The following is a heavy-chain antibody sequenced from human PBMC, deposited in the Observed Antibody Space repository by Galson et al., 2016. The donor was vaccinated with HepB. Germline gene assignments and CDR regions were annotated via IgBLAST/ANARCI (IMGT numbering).Heavy chain of an antibody. CDR2: IYSGGSI. V-gene: IGHV3-66*01. J-gene: IGHJ4*02. Sequence: SLRLSCAASGVTVGNNYMNWVRQAPGKGLEWVSLIYSGGSIEYADSVRGRFTISRDSSKNTLYLQMNSLRAEDTAVYYCERDPPGGGAWGQGTLVTVSS. CDR3: ERDPPGGGA. CDR1: GVTVGNNY. D-gene: IGHD4/OR15-4a*01.